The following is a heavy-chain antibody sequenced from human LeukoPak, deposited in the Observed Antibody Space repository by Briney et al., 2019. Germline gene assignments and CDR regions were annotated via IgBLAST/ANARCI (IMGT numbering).Heavy chain of an antibody. CDR2: IYSGGST. J-gene: IGHJ6*02. V-gene: IGHV3-66*01. CDR3: ARTDYDILTGSPMTYYYYGMDV. D-gene: IGHD3-9*01. Sequence: PGGSLRLSCAASGFTVSSNYMSWVRQAPGKGLEWVSVIYSGGSTYYADSVKGRFTISRDNSKNTLYLQMNSLRAEDTAVYYCARTDYDILTGSPMTYYYYGMDVWGQGTTVTVSS. CDR1: GFTVSSNY.